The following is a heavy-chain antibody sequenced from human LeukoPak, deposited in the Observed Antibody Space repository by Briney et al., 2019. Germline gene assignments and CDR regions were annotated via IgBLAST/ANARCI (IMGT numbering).Heavy chain of an antibody. Sequence: PSETLSLTCTVSGGSISTSNYYWGWIRQPPGKGLEWIGNIFYSGSTYYSPSLRSRVTISVDTSKNQFSLKLSSVTAADTAVYYCARARVVGSGSYYLDAFDIWGQGTMVTVSS. D-gene: IGHD3-10*01. CDR1: GGSISTSNYY. CDR3: ARARVVGSGSYYLDAFDI. CDR2: IFYSGST. J-gene: IGHJ3*02. V-gene: IGHV4-39*01.